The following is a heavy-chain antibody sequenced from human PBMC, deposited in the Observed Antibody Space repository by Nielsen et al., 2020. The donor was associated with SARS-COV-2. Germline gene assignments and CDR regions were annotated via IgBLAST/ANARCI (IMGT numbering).Heavy chain of an antibody. Sequence: SETLSLTCSASISTYYWSWIRQPPGKPLEWIGHIHYRGSTSYNPSLKSRVIISVDRSMTQFSLKLRSVTAADTAVYYCATRTGGALYDAFDIWGQGTMVTVSS. CDR2: IHYRGST. CDR3: ATRTGGALYDAFDI. D-gene: IGHD7-27*01. CDR1: ASISTYY. V-gene: IGHV4-59*12. J-gene: IGHJ3*02.